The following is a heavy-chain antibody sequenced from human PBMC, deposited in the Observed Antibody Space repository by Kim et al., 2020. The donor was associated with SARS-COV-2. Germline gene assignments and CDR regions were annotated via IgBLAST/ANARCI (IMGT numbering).Heavy chain of an antibody. Sequence: ASVKVSCKASGYTFTGYYMHWVRQAPGQGLEWMGWINPNSGGTNYAQKFQGRVTMTRDTSISTAYMELSRLRSDDTAVYYCATYYYDSSGYISAPHYWYFDLWGRGTLVTVSS. V-gene: IGHV1-2*02. CDR2: INPNSGGT. D-gene: IGHD3-22*01. J-gene: IGHJ2*01. CDR3: ATYYYDSSGYISAPHYWYFDL. CDR1: GYTFTGYY.